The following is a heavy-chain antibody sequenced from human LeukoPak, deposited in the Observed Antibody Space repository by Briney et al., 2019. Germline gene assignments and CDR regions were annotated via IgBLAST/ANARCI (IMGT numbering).Heavy chain of an antibody. CDR1: GYTFTGYY. D-gene: IGHD2-2*01. V-gene: IGHV1-2*02. CDR3: ASLGDCSSTSCHNY. CDR2: INPNSGGT. Sequence: ASVKASCKASGYTFTGYYMHWVRQAPGQGLEWMGWINPNSGGTNYAQKFQGRVTMTRDTSISTAYMELSRLRSDDTAVYYCASLGDCSSTSCHNYWGQGTLVTVSS. J-gene: IGHJ4*02.